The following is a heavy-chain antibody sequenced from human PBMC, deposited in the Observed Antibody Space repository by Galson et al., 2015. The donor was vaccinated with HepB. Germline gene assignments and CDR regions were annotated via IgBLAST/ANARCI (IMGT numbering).Heavy chain of an antibody. CDR2: IKSSIDGGTT. CDR3: YREGA. V-gene: IGHV3-15*01. Sequence: PLRLSCAASGFTFSDAWMSWVRQAPGKGLEWVGRIKSSIDGGTTDYAAPVKGRFIVSRDDSKNTLYLQMNSLKTEDTAVYYCYREGAWGQGTLVTVSS. J-gene: IGHJ5*02. CDR1: GFTFSDAW.